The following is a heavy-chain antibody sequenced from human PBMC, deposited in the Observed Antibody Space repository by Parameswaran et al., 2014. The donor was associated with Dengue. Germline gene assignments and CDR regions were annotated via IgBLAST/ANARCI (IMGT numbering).Heavy chain of an antibody. V-gene: IGHV4-59*04. CDR3: GQIVGLRD. J-gene: IGHJ4*02. D-gene: IGHD1-26*01. CDR2: IYYTGTA. Sequence: RWIRQPPGKGLEWIGNIYYTGTAYYNPSLRGRVTMSVDTSKNQFSLKLRSVSAADTAVYYCGQIVGLRDWGQGTLVTVSS.